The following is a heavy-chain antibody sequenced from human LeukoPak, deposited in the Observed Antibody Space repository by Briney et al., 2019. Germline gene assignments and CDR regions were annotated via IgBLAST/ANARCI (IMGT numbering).Heavy chain of an antibody. CDR2: ISYDGSNK. CDR1: GFTFSSYG. D-gene: IGHD6-19*01. CDR3: AKVGQWLVPGDY. Sequence: GRSLRLSCAASGFTFSSYGMHWVRQAPGKGLEWVAVISYDGSNKYYADSVKGRFTIFRDNSKNTLYLQMNSLRAEDTAVYCCAKVGQWLVPGDYWGQGTLVTVSS. V-gene: IGHV3-30*18. J-gene: IGHJ4*02.